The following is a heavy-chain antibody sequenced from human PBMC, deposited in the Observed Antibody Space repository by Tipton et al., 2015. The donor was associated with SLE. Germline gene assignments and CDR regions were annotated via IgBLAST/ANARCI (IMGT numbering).Heavy chain of an antibody. Sequence: GLVKPSETLSLTCTVSGDSITTSFFQWGWIRQPPGKGLEWIGSISYRGDTLYNPSLKSRVTISVDPSKSQFSLKIISVTAADTAVYSCARQRVNQGEEYFDYWGQGTRVTVSS. J-gene: IGHJ4*02. CDR3: ARQRVNQGEEYFDY. D-gene: IGHD1-14*01. CDR1: GDSITTSFFQ. V-gene: IGHV4-39*07. CDR2: ISYRGDT.